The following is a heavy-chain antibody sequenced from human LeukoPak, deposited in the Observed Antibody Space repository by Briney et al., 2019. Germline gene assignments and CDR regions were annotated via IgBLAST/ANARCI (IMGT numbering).Heavy chain of an antibody. CDR1: GFTFSIYW. CDR2: INSDGSNT. CDR3: ARDVVLAGTDAFDI. V-gene: IGHV3-74*01. D-gene: IGHD6-19*01. Sequence: GGSLRLSCAASGFTFSIYWIHWVRQVPGKGLVWVSRINSDGSNTTYADSVRGRFTISRDNAKDTVFLQMNSLRGEDTAVYYCARDVVLAGTDAFDIWGQGTVVSVAS. J-gene: IGHJ3*02.